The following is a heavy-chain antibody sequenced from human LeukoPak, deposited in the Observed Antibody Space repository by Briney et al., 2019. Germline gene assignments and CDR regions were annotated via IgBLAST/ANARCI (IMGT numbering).Heavy chain of an antibody. CDR1: GFTFSSYE. Sequence: GGSLRLSCAASGFTFSSYEMNWVRQAPGKGLEWVANIKQDGSEKYYVDSVKGRFTISRDNAKNSLYLQMNSLRAEDTAVYYCARIYGDYVLYYFDYWGQGTLVTVSS. V-gene: IGHV3-7*01. D-gene: IGHD4-17*01. CDR3: ARIYGDYVLYYFDY. CDR2: IKQDGSEK. J-gene: IGHJ4*02.